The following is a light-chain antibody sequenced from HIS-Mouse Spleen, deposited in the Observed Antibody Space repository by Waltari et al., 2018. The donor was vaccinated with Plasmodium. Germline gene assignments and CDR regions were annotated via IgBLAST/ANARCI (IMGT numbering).Light chain of an antibody. Sequence: QSALTQPRSVSGSPGQSVPISCTGTSSDVGGYKYVPWYQQHPGKAPKLMIYDVSKRPSGVPDRFSGSKSGNTASLTISGLQAEDEADYYCCSYAGSYTWVFGGGTKLTVL. J-gene: IGLJ3*02. CDR1: SSDVGGYKY. V-gene: IGLV2-11*01. CDR2: DVS. CDR3: CSYAGSYTWV.